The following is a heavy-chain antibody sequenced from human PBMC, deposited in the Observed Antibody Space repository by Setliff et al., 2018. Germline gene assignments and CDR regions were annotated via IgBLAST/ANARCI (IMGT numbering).Heavy chain of an antibody. D-gene: IGHD3-3*01. CDR3: ARDSYYNSWSGTSITAPHDACDI. CDR2: INPSGGLT. Sequence: ASVKVSCKASGYTLTNYYMHWVRQAPGQGLEWMGIINPSGGLTRYAQKFQGRVTMTRDTSTSTVYMEVSSLRSEDTAVYYCARDSYYNSWSGTSITAPHDACDIWGQGTMVTVS. J-gene: IGHJ3*02. CDR1: GYTLTNYY. V-gene: IGHV1-46*03.